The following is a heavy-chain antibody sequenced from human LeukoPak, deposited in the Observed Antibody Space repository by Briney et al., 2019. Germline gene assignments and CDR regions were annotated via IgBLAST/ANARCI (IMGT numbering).Heavy chain of an antibody. CDR2: IRSDGTDK. CDR1: GFIFSTYG. V-gene: IGHV3-30*02. D-gene: IGHD3-22*01. Sequence: GGSLRLSCAASGFIFSTYGMHWVRQAPGKGLEWVAFIRSDGTDKSYAGSVMGRFTNSRDNSKNTLYLQMNTLRAEDTAVYYCGKHDSSSDFWGQGTVVTVSS. CDR3: GKHDSSSDF. J-gene: IGHJ4*02.